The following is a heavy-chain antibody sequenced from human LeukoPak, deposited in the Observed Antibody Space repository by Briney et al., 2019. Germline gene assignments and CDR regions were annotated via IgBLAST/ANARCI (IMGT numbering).Heavy chain of an antibody. CDR3: ARALGYCSGGSCYGMDV. CDR2: IYHSGST. V-gene: IGHV4-30-2*01. D-gene: IGHD2-15*01. Sequence: PSETLSLTCTVSGGSISSGGYSWSWIRQPPGKGLEWIGYIYHSGSTYYNPSLKSRVTISVDRSKNQFSLKLSSVTAADTAVYYCARALGYCSGGSCYGMDVWGQGTTVTVSS. J-gene: IGHJ6*02. CDR1: GGSISSGGYS.